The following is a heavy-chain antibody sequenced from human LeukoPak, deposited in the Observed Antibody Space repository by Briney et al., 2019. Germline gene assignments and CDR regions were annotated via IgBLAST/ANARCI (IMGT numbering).Heavy chain of an antibody. Sequence: GRSLRLSCAASGFTFYDYAMHWVRHAPGKGLEWVSGISWNSGSIGYADSVKGRFTISRDNAKNSLYLQMNSLRAEDTALYYCAKGGSGYYYYYYYMDVWGKGTTVTVSS. V-gene: IGHV3-9*01. CDR1: GFTFYDYA. D-gene: IGHD3-22*01. CDR3: AKGGSGYYYYYYYMDV. J-gene: IGHJ6*03. CDR2: ISWNSGSI.